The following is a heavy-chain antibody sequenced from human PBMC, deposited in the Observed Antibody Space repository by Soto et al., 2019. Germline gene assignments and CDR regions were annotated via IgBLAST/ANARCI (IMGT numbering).Heavy chain of an antibody. J-gene: IGHJ5*02. CDR3: ARLVVVAPVANA. CDR1: GVSISYTSYY. D-gene: IGHD2-21*01. V-gene: IGHV4-39*02. CDR2: IFYTGTT. Sequence: PSSPLSLTCSCSGVSISYTSYYWGWILQPPGKGLEWVGGIFYTGTTYYSPSLKDRVTISVDTSKNSFSLNLTSVTAADTAVYFCARLVVVAPVANAWGQGAQVTVSS.